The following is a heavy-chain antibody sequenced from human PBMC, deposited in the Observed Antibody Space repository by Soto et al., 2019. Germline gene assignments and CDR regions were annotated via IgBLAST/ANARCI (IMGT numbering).Heavy chain of an antibody. CDR2: INPHGGST. V-gene: IGHV1-46*01. D-gene: IGHD1-26*01. CDR1: RDTFTSYY. J-gene: IGHJ5*02. CDR3: ARSSGGNFGIIIEGTNWFAP. Sequence: ASVKVSCKAPRDTFTSYYINWVRQAPGQGLECMGVINPHGGSTAYAQKFKGRVTLTRDTSASTVYMGVSSLTSEDTAMYYCARSSGGNFGIIIEGTNWFAPWGQGTLVTVSS.